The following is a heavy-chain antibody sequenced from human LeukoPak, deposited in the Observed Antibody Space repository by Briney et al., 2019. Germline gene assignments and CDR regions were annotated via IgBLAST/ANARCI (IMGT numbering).Heavy chain of an antibody. CDR3: AKGIAAAGSYYGMDV. J-gene: IGHJ6*02. CDR1: AFTFSSYA. D-gene: IGHD6-13*01. CDR2: ISGSGAST. Sequence: WGSLSLSCAASAFTFSSYAMSRVRQAPGNGLEWVSNISGSGASTSYTYSVKGRFTISRTNSKNTLYLQMNSLRAEDTAAYYCAKGIAAAGSYYGMDVWGQGTTVTVSS. V-gene: IGHV3-23*01.